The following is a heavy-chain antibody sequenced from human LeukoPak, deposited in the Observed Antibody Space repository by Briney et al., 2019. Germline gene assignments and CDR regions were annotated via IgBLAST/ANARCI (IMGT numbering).Heavy chain of an antibody. Sequence: GESLRISCKGSGYSFTNYWIGWVRQMPGKGLEWMGTIYPADSDTKYSPSFQGRVTISADKSISTAYLHWSSLKASDTAMYYCASGISITATLFDYWGQGTLVTVSS. V-gene: IGHV5-51*01. J-gene: IGHJ4*02. CDR3: ASGISITATLFDY. D-gene: IGHD2-15*01. CDR1: GYSFTNYW. CDR2: IYPADSDT.